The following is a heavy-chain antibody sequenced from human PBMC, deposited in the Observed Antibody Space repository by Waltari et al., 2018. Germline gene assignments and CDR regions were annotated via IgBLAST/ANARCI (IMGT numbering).Heavy chain of an antibody. CDR3: ARGRQLGY. D-gene: IGHD6-13*01. V-gene: IGHV4-34*01. J-gene: IGHJ4*02. Sequence: QVQLQQWGAGLLKPSETLSLTCAVYGGSFSGYYWSWIRQPPGKGLGWIGEINHSGSTNYNPSLKSRVTISVDTSKNQFSLKLSSVTAADTAVYYCARGRQLGYWGQGTLGTGSS. CDR1: GGSFSGYY. CDR2: INHSGST.